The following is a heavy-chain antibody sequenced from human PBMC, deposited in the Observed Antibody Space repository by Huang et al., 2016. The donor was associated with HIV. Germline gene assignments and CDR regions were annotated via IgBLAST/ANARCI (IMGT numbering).Heavy chain of an antibody. Sequence: ISSYYWSWIRQPPGKGLEWIGYMYYSGSTNYNPSLKSRVTISVDTSKIQLALKRISVSAADTSVYYCARSHSIHWGFNLFDPWGQGTLVTVSS. CDR3: ARSHSIHWGFNLFDP. CDR2: MYYSGST. J-gene: IGHJ5*02. CDR1: ISSYY. D-gene: IGHD7-27*01. V-gene: IGHV4-59*01.